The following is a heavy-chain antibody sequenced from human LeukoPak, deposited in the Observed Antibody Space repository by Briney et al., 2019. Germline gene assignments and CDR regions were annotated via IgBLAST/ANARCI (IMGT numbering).Heavy chain of an antibody. V-gene: IGHV4-34*01. J-gene: IGHJ6*02. CDR2: INHSGST. CDR1: GGSFSGYY. CDR3: ARGNSGYDPSRMDV. D-gene: IGHD5-12*01. Sequence: SETLSLTCAVFGGSFSGYYWSWIRQPPGKGLEWIGEINHSGSTNYNPSLKSRVTISVDTSNNQFSLKLSSVTAADTAVYYCARGNSGYDPSRMDVWGQGTTVTVSS.